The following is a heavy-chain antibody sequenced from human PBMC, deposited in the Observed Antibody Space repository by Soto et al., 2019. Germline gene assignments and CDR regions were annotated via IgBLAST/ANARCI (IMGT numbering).Heavy chain of an antibody. D-gene: IGHD2-21*02. CDR3: ARVPRVFCGRDCSSEN. J-gene: IGHJ4*02. V-gene: IGHV3-30*03. Sequence: GGSLRLSCTASGFIFGSYGMHWVRQAPGKGLEWVALISYDGTNKYYPDSVKGRFTISRDNPKNTLYLEMNSLIPEDTAVYYCARVPRVFCGRDCSSENWGQGTQVTVSS. CDR2: ISYDGTNK. CDR1: GFIFGSYG.